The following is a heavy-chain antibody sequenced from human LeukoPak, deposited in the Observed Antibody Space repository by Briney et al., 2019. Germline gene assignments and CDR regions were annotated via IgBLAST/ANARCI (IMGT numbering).Heavy chain of an antibody. CDR1: GYTFTSYA. D-gene: IGHD3-22*01. J-gene: IGHJ4*02. CDR3: ARIYDSSGYYGFDY. V-gene: IGHV7-4-1*02. CDR2: INTNTGNP. Sequence: ASVKVSCKASGYTFTSYAMNWVRQAPGQGLEWMGWINTNTGNPTYAQGFTGRFVFSLDASVSTAYLQISSLKAEDTAVYYCARIYDSSGYYGFDYWGQGTLVTVSS.